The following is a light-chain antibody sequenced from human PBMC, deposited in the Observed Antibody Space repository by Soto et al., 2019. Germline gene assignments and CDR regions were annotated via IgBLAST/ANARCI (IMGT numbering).Light chain of an antibody. Sequence: ELTQPPSVSVAPGQTATVTCGGNNLGSKSVHWYQQKPGQAPVLVVYDDSDRPSGIPERFSGSNSGNTATLTISRVEAGDEADYYCQVWDTGSDQGVFGTGTKVTFL. CDR1: NLGSKS. CDR2: DDS. J-gene: IGLJ1*01. CDR3: QVWDTGSDQGV. V-gene: IGLV3-21*02.